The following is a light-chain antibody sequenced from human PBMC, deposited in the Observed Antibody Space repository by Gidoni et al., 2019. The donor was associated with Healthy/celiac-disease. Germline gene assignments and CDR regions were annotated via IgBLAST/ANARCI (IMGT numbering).Light chain of an antibody. CDR2: AAS. CDR1: QSISSY. Sequence: IQLTQSPSSLSASVGDRVTITCRASQSISSYLNWYQQKPGKAPKLLIYAASSLQSGVPSRCSGSGSGTDLTLTISSLQPEDFATYYCQQSYSTRWTFGQGTKVEIK. CDR3: QQSYSTRWT. V-gene: IGKV1-39*01. J-gene: IGKJ1*01.